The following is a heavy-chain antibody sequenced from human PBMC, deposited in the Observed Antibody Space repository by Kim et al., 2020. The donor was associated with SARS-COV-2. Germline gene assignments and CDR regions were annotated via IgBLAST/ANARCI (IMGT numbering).Heavy chain of an antibody. J-gene: IGHJ6*02. Sequence: SETLSLTCTVSGGSISSYYWSWIRQPPGKGLEWIGYIYYSGSTNYNPSLKSRVTISVDTSKNQFSLKLSSVTAADTAVYYCARRGGRNPLDYYYYGMDVWGQGTTVTVSS. D-gene: IGHD3-16*01. V-gene: IGHV4-59*08. CDR2: IYYSGST. CDR3: ARRGGRNPLDYYYYGMDV. CDR1: GGSISSYY.